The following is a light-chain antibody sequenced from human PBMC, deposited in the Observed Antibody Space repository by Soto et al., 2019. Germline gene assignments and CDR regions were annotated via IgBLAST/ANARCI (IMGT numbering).Light chain of an antibody. V-gene: IGLV1-44*01. CDR3: ATWDDSLNGVV. J-gene: IGLJ2*01. CDR1: SSNIGTNT. CDR2: SND. Sequence: QSVLTQPPSASRTPGQRVSISCSGGSSNIGTNTVNWYQHLPGTAPKRLIFSNDERPSGVPDRFSGSKSGTSASLAISGLQSDDEADYYCATWDDSLNGVVFGGGTKVTVL.